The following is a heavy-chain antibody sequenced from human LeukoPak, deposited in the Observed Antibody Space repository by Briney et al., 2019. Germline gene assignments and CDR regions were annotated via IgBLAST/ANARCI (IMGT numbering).Heavy chain of an antibody. Sequence: GRSLRLSCTPSGFTFADYAMSWVRQAPGKGLEWISFIRSKIYGGTTAYAASVQGRFTISRDDSKSIAYLQMDSLKTEDTAVYYCTRLSGSSLDYWGQGTLVTVSS. CDR3: TRLSGSSLDY. V-gene: IGHV3-49*04. D-gene: IGHD6-13*01. CDR2: IRSKIYGGTT. CDR1: GFTFADYA. J-gene: IGHJ4*02.